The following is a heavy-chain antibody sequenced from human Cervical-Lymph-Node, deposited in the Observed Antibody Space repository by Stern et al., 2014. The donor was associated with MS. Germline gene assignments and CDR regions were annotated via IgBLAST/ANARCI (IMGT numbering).Heavy chain of an antibody. Sequence: VQLVQSGIEMKKPGESLKISCNGSGYDFQYYWIARVRQLPGSGLEWMGIIYPGDSETKYGPSFQGQVTISVDKSISTAYLRWSSLKASDTAMYYCARGRGGYYDYWGQGTLVTVSS. CDR2: IYPGDSET. J-gene: IGHJ4*02. V-gene: IGHV5-51*01. D-gene: IGHD3-10*01. CDR1: GYDFQYYW. CDR3: ARGRGGYYDY.